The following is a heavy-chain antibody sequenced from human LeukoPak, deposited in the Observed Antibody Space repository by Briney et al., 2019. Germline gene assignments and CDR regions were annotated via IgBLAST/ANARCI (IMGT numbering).Heavy chain of an antibody. Sequence: SQTLSLTCAISGDSISSNTASWNWIRQSPSRGLEWLGRTYYRSKWYNDYTVSVKSRITLTPDTSKNQFSLHLNSVTPEDTAVYYCARKRLSAGSFDIWGQGTLVTVSS. CDR3: ARKRLSAGSFDI. D-gene: IGHD6-19*01. V-gene: IGHV6-1*01. CDR2: TYYRSKWYN. CDR1: GDSISSNTAS. J-gene: IGHJ3*02.